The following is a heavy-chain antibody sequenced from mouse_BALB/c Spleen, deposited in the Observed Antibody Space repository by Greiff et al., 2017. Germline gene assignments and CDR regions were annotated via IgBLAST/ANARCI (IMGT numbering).Heavy chain of an antibody. D-gene: IGHD2-3*01. J-gene: IGHJ4*01. CDR2: ISDGGSYT. Sequence: DVHLVESGGGLVKPGGSLKLSCAASGFTFSDYYMYWVRQTPEKRLEWVATISDGGSYTYYPDSVKGRFTISRDNAKNNLYLQMSSLKSEDTAMYYCAREDGYYGYYAMDYWGQGTSVTVSS. CDR1: GFTFSDYY. CDR3: AREDGYYGYYAMDY. V-gene: IGHV5-4*02.